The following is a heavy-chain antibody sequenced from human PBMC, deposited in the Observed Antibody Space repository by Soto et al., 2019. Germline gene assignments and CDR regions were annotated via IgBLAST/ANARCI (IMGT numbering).Heavy chain of an antibody. CDR3: AKDPGLVVVVAATIFDY. V-gene: IGHV3-23*01. D-gene: IGHD2-15*01. CDR1: GFTFSSYA. J-gene: IGHJ4*02. CDR2: ISGSGGST. Sequence: GGSLRLSCAASGFTFSSYAMSWVRQAPGKGLEWVSAISGSGGSTYYADSVKGRFTISRDNSKNTLYLQMNSLRAEDTAVYYCAKDPGLVVVVAATIFDYWGQGTLVTVSS.